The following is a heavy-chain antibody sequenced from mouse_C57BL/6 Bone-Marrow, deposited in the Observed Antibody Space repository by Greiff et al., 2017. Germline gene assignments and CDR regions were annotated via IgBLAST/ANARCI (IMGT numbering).Heavy chain of an antibody. V-gene: IGHV1-69*01. D-gene: IGHD1-1*01. Sequence: QVQLQQPGAELVMPGASVKLSCKASGYTFTSYWMHWVKQRPGQGLEWIGEIDPSDSYTNYNQKFKGKSTLTVDTSSSTAYMQLSSLTSEDSAVYYCARHYGSSSWFAYWGQGTLVTVSA. CDR3: ARHYGSSSWFAY. J-gene: IGHJ3*01. CDR2: IDPSDSYT. CDR1: GYTFTSYW.